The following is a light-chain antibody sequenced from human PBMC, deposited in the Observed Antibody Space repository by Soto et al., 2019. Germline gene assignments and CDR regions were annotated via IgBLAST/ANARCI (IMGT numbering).Light chain of an antibody. Sequence: QSVLTQPASLSGSPGQSITISCTGTISDVGSYDLVSWYQHQPGSAPKLMIYEGTERPSGISNRFSGSKSGNTASLTISGLQAEDEADYYCCSYAGSNTYVIYGGGTKVTVL. V-gene: IGLV2-23*01. J-gene: IGLJ2*01. CDR2: EGT. CDR1: ISDVGSYDL. CDR3: CSYAGSNTYVI.